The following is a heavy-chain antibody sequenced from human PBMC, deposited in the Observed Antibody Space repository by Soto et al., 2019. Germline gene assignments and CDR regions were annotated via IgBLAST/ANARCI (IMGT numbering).Heavy chain of an antibody. V-gene: IGHV4-34*01. CDR2: INHSGST. CDR1: GGSFSGYY. J-gene: IGHJ4*02. Sequence: QVQLQQWGAGLLKPSETLSLTCAVYGGSFSGYYWSWIRQPPGKGLEWIGEINHSGSTNYNPSLKSRVTISVDTSKYQFPLKLSSVTAADTAVYYCARGTARALDYWGQGTLVTVSS. CDR3: ARGTARALDY.